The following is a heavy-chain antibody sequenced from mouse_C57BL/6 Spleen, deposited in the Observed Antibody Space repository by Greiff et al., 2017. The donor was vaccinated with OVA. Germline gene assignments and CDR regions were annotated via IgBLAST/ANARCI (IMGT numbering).Heavy chain of an antibody. CDR3: AKWGVYYDYDGGFAY. Sequence: VQLQQPGAELVKPGASVKMSCKASGYTFTSYWITWVKQRPGQGLEWIGDIYPGSGSTNYNEKFKSKATLTVDKSSSPASMQLSRLTSEDSAVYYCAKWGVYYDYDGGFAYWGQGTLVTVSA. CDR1: GYTFTSYW. J-gene: IGHJ3*01. D-gene: IGHD2-4*01. CDR2: IYPGSGST. V-gene: IGHV1-55*01.